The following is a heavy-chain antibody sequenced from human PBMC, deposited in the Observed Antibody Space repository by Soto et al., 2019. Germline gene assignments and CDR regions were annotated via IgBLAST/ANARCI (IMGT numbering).Heavy chain of an antibody. CDR3: ARLTSSGWDFDY. J-gene: IGHJ4*02. Sequence: PGESLKISCKGSGYSFTSYWIIWVRQMPGKGLEWMGRIDPSDSYTNYSPSFQGHVIMSADKSISTAYLQWSSLKASDTAMYYCARLTSSGWDFDYWGQGTLVTVSS. D-gene: IGHD6-19*01. CDR1: GYSFTSYW. CDR2: IDPSDSYT. V-gene: IGHV5-10-1*01.